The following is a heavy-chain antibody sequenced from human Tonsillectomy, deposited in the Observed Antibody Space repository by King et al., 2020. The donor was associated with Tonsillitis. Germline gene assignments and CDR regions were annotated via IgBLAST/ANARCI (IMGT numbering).Heavy chain of an antibody. CDR1: GFALISYG. Sequence: HVQLVESGGGVVQPGRSLRLSCAASGFALISYGMHWVRQTPGKGLEWVAIISYDGTNKYYLDSVKGRFTISKDNSNNTLYLQMNSLRAEDTAVYYCAKASDHGGYYSWFAAWGQGTLVTVSS. V-gene: IGHV3-30*18. J-gene: IGHJ5*02. CDR2: ISYDGTNK. CDR3: AKASDHGGYYSWFAA. D-gene: IGHD2-15*01.